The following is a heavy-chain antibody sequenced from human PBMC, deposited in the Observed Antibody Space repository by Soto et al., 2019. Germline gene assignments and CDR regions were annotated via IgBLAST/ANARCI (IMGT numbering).Heavy chain of an antibody. Sequence: GESLEIFCKTSGFTFTTTWIGWVRQMPGKGLELMGDIYPGDSDTRYDPSFQGQVTDTADKSIRTTLLQVSSLTASDTAIYYCARNGGYFGLDNWFDAWGQGTLVTVSS. CDR3: ARNGGYFGLDNWFDA. V-gene: IGHV5-51*01. CDR1: GFTFTTTW. CDR2: IYPGDSDT. J-gene: IGHJ5*02. D-gene: IGHD3-9*01.